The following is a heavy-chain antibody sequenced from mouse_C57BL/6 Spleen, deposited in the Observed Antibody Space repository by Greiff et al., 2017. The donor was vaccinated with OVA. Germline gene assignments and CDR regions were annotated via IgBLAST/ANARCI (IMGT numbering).Heavy chain of an antibody. Sequence: QVQLQQSGPGLVAPSQSLSITCTVSGFPLTSYGVHWVRQPPGKGLEWLVVIWSDGSTNYNSALKSRLSISKDNSKSQVFLKMNSLQTDDTAMYYCARHGTTVVADWYFDVWGTGTTVTVSS. J-gene: IGHJ1*03. CDR3: ARHGTTVVADWYFDV. D-gene: IGHD1-1*01. CDR2: IWSDGST. CDR1: GFPLTSYG. V-gene: IGHV2-6-1*01.